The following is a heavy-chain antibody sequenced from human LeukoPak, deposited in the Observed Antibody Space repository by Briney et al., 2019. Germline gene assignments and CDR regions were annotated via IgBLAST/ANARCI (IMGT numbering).Heavy chain of an antibody. CDR1: GFTFSTYN. V-gene: IGHV3-21*01. D-gene: IGHD3-10*01. CDR2: ITSSSSYI. J-gene: IGHJ4*02. CDR3: AKLILWFGDEFDY. Sequence: GGSLRLSCAASGFTFSTYNMNWVRQAPGKGLEWVSSITSSSSYIYCADSVKGRFTISRDNAKNSLYLQMNSLRAEDTAVYYCAKLILWFGDEFDYWGQGTLVTVSS.